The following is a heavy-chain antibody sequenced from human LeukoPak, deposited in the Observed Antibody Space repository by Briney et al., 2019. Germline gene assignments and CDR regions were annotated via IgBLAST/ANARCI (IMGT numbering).Heavy chain of an antibody. J-gene: IGHJ5*02. Sequence: QSGGSLRLSCAASGFTFSSYDMHWVRQATGKGLEWVSAIGTAGDTYYPGSVKGRFTISRENAKNSLYLQMNSLRAGDTAVYYCAKDPEYCSGGSCYSGVGFDPWGQGTLVTVSS. CDR1: GFTFSSYD. CDR2: IGTAGDT. CDR3: AKDPEYCSGGSCYSGVGFDP. V-gene: IGHV3-13*04. D-gene: IGHD2-15*01.